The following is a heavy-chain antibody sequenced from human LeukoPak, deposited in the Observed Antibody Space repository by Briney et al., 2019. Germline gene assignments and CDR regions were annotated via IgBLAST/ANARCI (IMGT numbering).Heavy chain of an antibody. J-gene: IGHJ4*02. CDR3: ARHQTATVTRRDYFDY. V-gene: IGHV1-69*13. CDR2: IIPIFGTA. Sequence: SVKVSCKASGGTFSSYAISWVRKAPGQGLEWMGGIIPIFGTANYAQKFQGRVTITADESTSTAYMELSSLRSEVTAVYYCARHQTATVTRRDYFDYWGQGTLVTVSS. CDR1: GGTFSSYA. D-gene: IGHD4-17*01.